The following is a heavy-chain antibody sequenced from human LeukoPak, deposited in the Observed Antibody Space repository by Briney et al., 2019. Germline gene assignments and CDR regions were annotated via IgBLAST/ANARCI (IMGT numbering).Heavy chain of an antibody. CDR3: XXVXXXXXIAXAXTRXNYYYYYMDV. CDR2: FSGSGGST. J-gene: IGHJ6*03. D-gene: IGHD6-13*01. Sequence: AGGSLXLSCAASGFTLSNYAMSWVRQAPGKGLECISGFSGSGGSTYYADSVKGRFTISRDNAKNSLYLQMNSLRAEDTAVYYXXXVXXXXXIAXAXTRXNYYYYYMDVWGKGTTVTVSS. V-gene: IGHV3-23*01. CDR1: GFTLSNYA.